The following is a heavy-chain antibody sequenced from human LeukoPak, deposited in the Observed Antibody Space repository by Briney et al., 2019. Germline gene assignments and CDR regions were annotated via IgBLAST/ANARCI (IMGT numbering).Heavy chain of an antibody. V-gene: IGHV3-30-3*01. J-gene: IGHJ4*02. CDR3: ATELDY. CDR2: ISYDGSNK. CDR1: GFTFSNYA. Sequence: PGGSLRLSCVGSGFTFSNYAMSWVRQAPGKGLEWVAVISYDGSNKYYADSVKGRFTISRDNSKNTLYLQMNSLRAEDTAVYYCATELDYWGQGTLVTVSS.